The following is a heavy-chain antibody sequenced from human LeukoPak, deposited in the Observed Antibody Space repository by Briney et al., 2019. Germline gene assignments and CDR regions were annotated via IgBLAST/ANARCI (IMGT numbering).Heavy chain of an antibody. CDR2: IIPIFGTA. Sequence: SVKVSCKASGYTFTSYGISWVRQAPGQGLEWMGGIIPIFGTANYAQKFQGRVTITADESTSTAYMALSSLRSEDTAVYYCARGPYSSGWYSDYWGQGTLVTVSS. V-gene: IGHV1-69*13. D-gene: IGHD6-19*01. J-gene: IGHJ4*02. CDR3: ARGPYSSGWYSDY. CDR1: GYTFTSYG.